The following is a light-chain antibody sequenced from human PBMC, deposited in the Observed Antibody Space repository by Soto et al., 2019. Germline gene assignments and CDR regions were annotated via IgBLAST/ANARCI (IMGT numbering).Light chain of an antibody. CDR1: SSNIGAGYD. Sequence: QSVLTQRPSVSGAPGQRVTISCTGSSSNIGAGYDVHWYQQLPGTAPKLLIYGNGNRPSGVPDRFSGSKSGTSASLAITGLQAEDEADYYCQSYDSSLSGVVFGVGTKLTVL. CDR2: GNG. J-gene: IGLJ2*01. V-gene: IGLV1-40*01. CDR3: QSYDSSLSGVV.